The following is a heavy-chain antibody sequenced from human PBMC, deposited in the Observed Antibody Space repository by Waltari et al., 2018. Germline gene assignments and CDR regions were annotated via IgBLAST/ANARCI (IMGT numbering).Heavy chain of an antibody. J-gene: IGHJ4*02. Sequence: QVQLVQSGAEVKKPGASVKVSCKASGYTFTGYYMHWVRQAPGQGLEWMGWSNPNSGGTNYAQKFQGRVTMTRDTSISTAYMGLSRLRSDDTAVYYCASLGYCSGGSCYWADYWGQGTLVTVSS. CDR2: SNPNSGGT. CDR1: GYTFTGYY. CDR3: ASLGYCSGGSCYWADY. V-gene: IGHV1-2*02. D-gene: IGHD2-15*01.